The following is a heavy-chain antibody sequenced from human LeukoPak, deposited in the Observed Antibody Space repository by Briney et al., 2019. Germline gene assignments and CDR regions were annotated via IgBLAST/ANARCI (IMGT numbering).Heavy chain of an antibody. J-gene: IGHJ4*02. CDR3: AQDFGGWTEY. CDR2: IAYDGSEK. D-gene: IGHD3-3*01. Sequence: GGSLRLSCEASGFTFRSSWMRWVRQAPGKGLEWVALIAYDGSEKYYADSVKGRFTISRDNSRNTLSLQINSLRAEDTAVYYCAQDFGGWTEYWGEGTLVTVSS. CDR1: GFTFRSSW. V-gene: IGHV3-30*18.